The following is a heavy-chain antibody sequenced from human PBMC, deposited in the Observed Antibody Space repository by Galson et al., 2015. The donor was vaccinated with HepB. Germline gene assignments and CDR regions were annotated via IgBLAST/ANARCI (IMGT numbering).Heavy chain of an antibody. CDR2: ISAYNGNT. Sequence: SVKVSCKASGYTFTSYGISWVRQAPGQGLEWMGWISAYNGNTNYAQKLQGRVTMTTDTSTSTAYMELRSLRSDDTAVYYCARVGGGVYGDYVVPFYYFDYWGQGTLVTVSS. D-gene: IGHD4-17*01. V-gene: IGHV1-18*01. J-gene: IGHJ4*02. CDR1: GYTFTSYG. CDR3: ARVGGGVYGDYVVPFYYFDY.